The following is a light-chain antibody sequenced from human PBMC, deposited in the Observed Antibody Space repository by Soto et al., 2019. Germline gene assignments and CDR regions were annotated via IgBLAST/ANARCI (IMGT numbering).Light chain of an antibody. CDR3: QQYGSTPRT. J-gene: IGKJ1*01. CDR2: GAS. V-gene: IGKV3-20*01. CDR1: QSVSSSY. Sequence: EIMLTQSPGTLSLSPGERATLSCRASQSVSSSYLAWYQQKPGQAPRLLIYGASSRATGTPDRFSGSGSGTDFTLTISRLEPEDFAVYYCQQYGSTPRTFGQGTKVDIK.